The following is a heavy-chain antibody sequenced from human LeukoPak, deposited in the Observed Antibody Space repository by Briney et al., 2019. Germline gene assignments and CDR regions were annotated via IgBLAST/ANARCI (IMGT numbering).Heavy chain of an antibody. Sequence: PGGSLRLSCAASGFTFSSYSMNWVRQAPGKGLEWVSYISSSSSTIYYADSVKGRFTISRDNAKNSLHLQMNSLRAEDTAVYYCAKALDYYGSGSYDPGLDYWGQGTLVTVSS. CDR1: GFTFSSYS. V-gene: IGHV3-48*01. D-gene: IGHD3-10*01. CDR3: AKALDYYGSGSYDPGLDY. J-gene: IGHJ4*02. CDR2: ISSSSSTI.